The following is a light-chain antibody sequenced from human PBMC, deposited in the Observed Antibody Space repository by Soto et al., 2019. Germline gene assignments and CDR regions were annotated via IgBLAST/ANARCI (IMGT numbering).Light chain of an antibody. Sequence: EIVLTQSPATLSLSPGERATLSCRASQSVSSYLAWYQQKPGQAPRLLIYGASNRATGIPDRFSGSGSGTDFTLTTSRLEPEDFAVYYCQQYGSSGTFGQGTKVEIK. CDR2: GAS. J-gene: IGKJ1*01. CDR3: QQYGSSGT. CDR1: QSVSSY. V-gene: IGKV3-20*01.